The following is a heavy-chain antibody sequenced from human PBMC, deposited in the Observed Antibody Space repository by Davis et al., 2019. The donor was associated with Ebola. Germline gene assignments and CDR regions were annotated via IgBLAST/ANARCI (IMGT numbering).Heavy chain of an antibody. Sequence: ASVKVSCKASGYTFTTYYMHWVRQAPGQGLEWMGAINPSGGSTSYAQNFQGRVTMTRDTSTSTVNMELSSLTSEDTAVYYCARGVFYDGTTYYSSNWFDPWGQGTRVTVSS. D-gene: IGHD3-22*01. J-gene: IGHJ5*02. V-gene: IGHV1-46*01. CDR2: INPSGGST. CDR3: ARGVFYDGTTYYSSNWFDP. CDR1: GYTFTTYY.